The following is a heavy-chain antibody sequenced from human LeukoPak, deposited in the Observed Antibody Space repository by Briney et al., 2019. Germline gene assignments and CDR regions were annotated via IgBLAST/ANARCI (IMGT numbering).Heavy chain of an antibody. J-gene: IGHJ5*02. CDR2: IYHSGST. CDR3: ARVAVAGTWFDP. V-gene: IGHV4-30-2*01. CDR1: GGSISSGGYS. Sequence: PSETLSLTCAVSGGSISSGGYSCSWIRQPPGKGLEWIGYIYHSGSTYYNPSLKSRVTISVDRSKNQFSLKLSSVTAADTAVYYCARVAVAGTWFDPWGQGTLVTVSS. D-gene: IGHD6-19*01.